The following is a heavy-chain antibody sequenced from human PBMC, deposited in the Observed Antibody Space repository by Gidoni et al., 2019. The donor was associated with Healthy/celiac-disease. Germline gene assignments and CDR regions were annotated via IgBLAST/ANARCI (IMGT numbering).Heavy chain of an antibody. Sequence: QVQLVESGGGVVQPGRSLRLSCAASGFTFSSYAMHWVRQAPGKGLEWVAVISYDGSNKYYADSVKGRFTISRDNSKNTLYLQMNSLRAEDTAVYYCARDGVRVVVTAQLDIWGQGTMVTVSS. CDR1: GFTFSSYA. D-gene: IGHD2-21*02. CDR3: ARDGVRVVVTAQLDI. V-gene: IGHV3-30-3*01. CDR2: ISYDGSNK. J-gene: IGHJ3*02.